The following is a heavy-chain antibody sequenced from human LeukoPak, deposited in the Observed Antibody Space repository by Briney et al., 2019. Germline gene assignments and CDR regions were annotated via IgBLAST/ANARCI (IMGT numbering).Heavy chain of an antibody. D-gene: IGHD3-22*01. CDR3: ARADYYDSSGYYYSTAFDI. CDR1: GFTFDDYG. V-gene: IGHV3-20*04. Sequence: PGGSLRLSCAASGFTFDDYGMSWVRQAPGKGLEWVSGINWNGGSTGYADSVKGRFTISRDNAKNSLYLQMNSLRAEDTALYYCARADYYDSSGYYYSTAFDIWGQGTMVTVSS. J-gene: IGHJ3*02. CDR2: INWNGGST.